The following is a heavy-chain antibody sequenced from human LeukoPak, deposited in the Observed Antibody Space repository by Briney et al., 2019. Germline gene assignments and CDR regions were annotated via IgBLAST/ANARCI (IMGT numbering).Heavy chain of an antibody. CDR2: ISGSGGST. D-gene: IGHD1-1*01. Sequence: QSGGSLRLSCAASGFTFNNYAMSWVRQAPGKGPEWLSAISGSGGSTTDADSVKGRFTTSRDNSKSTLYLQMNSLRAEDTAVYYCARDHGVQLRLGVDGMDVWGQGTTVTVSS. CDR3: ARDHGVQLRLGVDGMDV. V-gene: IGHV3-23*01. CDR1: GFTFNNYA. J-gene: IGHJ6*02.